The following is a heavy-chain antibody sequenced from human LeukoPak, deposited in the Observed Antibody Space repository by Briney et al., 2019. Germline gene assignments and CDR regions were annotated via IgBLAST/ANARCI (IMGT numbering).Heavy chain of an antibody. CDR1: GFTFNNYA. CDR2: ISTTGGST. V-gene: IGHV3-23*01. Sequence: GSLRLSCAASGFTFNNYAMSWVRQAPGKGLEWVSGISTTGGSTYYADSVKGRFAISRDNSNNTLYLQMNSLRGEDTAVYYCAKDWTTVVTPKGYYFDSWGQGTLVT. J-gene: IGHJ4*02. CDR3: AKDWTTVVTPKGYYFDS. D-gene: IGHD4-23*01.